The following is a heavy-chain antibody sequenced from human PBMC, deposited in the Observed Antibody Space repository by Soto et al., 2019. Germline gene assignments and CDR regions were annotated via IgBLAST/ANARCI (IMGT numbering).Heavy chain of an antibody. CDR3: ARGEQLVHFDS. CDR1: GYIFPDYY. CDR2: INPNGGGT. Sequence: GASVKVSCKASGYIFPDYYVHWVRQAPGEGLEWMGRINPNGGGTNYAQKFEGWVTMTTDTSISTAYMELSRLNFGDTAVYYCARGEQLVHFDSWGQGTLVTVSS. D-gene: IGHD6-6*01. V-gene: IGHV1-2*04. J-gene: IGHJ4*01.